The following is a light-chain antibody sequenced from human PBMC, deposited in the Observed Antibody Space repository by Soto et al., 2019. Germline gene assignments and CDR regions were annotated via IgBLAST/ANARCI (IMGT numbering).Light chain of an antibody. CDR1: SSDVGSYNL. Sequence: QSALTQPASVSGSPGQSITISCTGTSSDVGSYNLVSWYQHHPGKAPKLMIYEGTKRPSGVSNRFSGSKSGNTASLTVSGLQAEDEANYYCCSYVNDNNVLFGGGTKLTGL. J-gene: IGLJ2*01. CDR3: CSYVNDNNVL. CDR2: EGT. V-gene: IGLV2-23*01.